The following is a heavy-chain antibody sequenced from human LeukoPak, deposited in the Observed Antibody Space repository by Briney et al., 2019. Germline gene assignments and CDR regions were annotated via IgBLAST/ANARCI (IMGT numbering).Heavy chain of an antibody. D-gene: IGHD6-19*01. CDR2: VGAGGGAP. V-gene: IGHV3-23*01. J-gene: IGHJ4*02. CDR1: GFTFDKYA. CDR3: ATDPYSRGWSGGDYFDQ. Sequence: PGGSLRLSCAASGFTFDKYAMSWVRQAPGKGLEWVSSVGAGGGAPYYSDSVKGRFSISRDNSKGTLYLQMTGLTDEDTAIYYCATDPYSRGWSGGDYFDQWGRGTLVTVSS.